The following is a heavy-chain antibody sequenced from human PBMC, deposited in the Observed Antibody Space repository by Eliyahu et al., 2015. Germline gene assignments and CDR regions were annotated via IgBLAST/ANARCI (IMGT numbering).Heavy chain of an antibody. Sequence: EVQLVESGGGLVQPGGSLRLSCSASGFXFGSYAMHWVRQAPGKGLEYVSAISSNGGSTYYADSVKGRFTISRDNSKNTLYLQMSSLRAEDTAVYYCVKSPGSSSPPYYFDYWGQGTLVTVSS. CDR2: ISSNGGST. CDR3: VKSPGSSSPPYYFDY. CDR1: GFXFGSYA. V-gene: IGHV3-64D*06. D-gene: IGHD6-6*01. J-gene: IGHJ4*02.